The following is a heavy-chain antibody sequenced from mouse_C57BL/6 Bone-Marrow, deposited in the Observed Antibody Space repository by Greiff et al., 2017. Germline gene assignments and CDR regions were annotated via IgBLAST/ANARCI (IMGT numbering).Heavy chain of an antibody. CDR1: GFTFSSYA. CDR3: AIGFFDY. CDR2: ISDGGSYT. J-gene: IGHJ2*01. V-gene: IGHV5-4*01. Sequence: EVQVVESGGGLVKPGGSLKLSCAASGFTFSSYAMSWVRQTPEKRLEWVATISDGGSYTYYPDNVKGRFTISRDNAKNNLYLQMSHLKSEDTAMYYCAIGFFDYWGQGTTLTVSS.